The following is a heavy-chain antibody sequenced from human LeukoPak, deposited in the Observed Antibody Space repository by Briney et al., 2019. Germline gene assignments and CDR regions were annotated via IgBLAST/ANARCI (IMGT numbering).Heavy chain of an antibody. CDR2: IYSGGST. V-gene: IGHV3-53*01. J-gene: IGHJ3*02. Sequence: PGGSLRLSCAASGFTFSSYWMSWFRQAPGKGLEWVSVIYSGGSTYYADSVKGRFTISRDNSKNTLYLQMNSLRAEDTAVYYCASPILDIWGQGTMVTVSS. CDR3: ASPILDI. CDR1: GFTFSSYW.